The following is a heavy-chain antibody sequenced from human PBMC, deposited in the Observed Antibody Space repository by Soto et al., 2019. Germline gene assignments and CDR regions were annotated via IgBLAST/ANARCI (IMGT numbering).Heavy chain of an antibody. CDR2: IFYSGST. D-gene: IGHD6-19*01. Sequence: SETLSLTCTVSGGSVSSGSYYWSWIRQPPGKGLEWIGYIFYSGSTNYNPSLKSPVTISVDTSKYQFSLKRSTVNAADTAVYNCAREGVAVAGTVAYYYYCMDFWGQGTTVTVSS. CDR1: GGSVSSGSYY. J-gene: IGHJ6*02. CDR3: AREGVAVAGTVAYYYYCMDF. V-gene: IGHV4-61*01.